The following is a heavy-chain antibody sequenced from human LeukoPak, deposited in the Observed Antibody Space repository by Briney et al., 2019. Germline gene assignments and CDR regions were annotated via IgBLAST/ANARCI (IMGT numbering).Heavy chain of an antibody. CDR3: TRAASYYYGSGSYYKHYYYYYMDV. D-gene: IGHD3-10*01. Sequence: SQTLSLTCTVSGGSISSGSYYWSWIRQPAGKGLEWIGRIYTSGSTNYNPSLKSRVTISVDTSKNQFSLKLSSVTAADTAMYYFTRAASYYYGSGSYYKHYYYYYMDVWGKGTTVTVSS. V-gene: IGHV4-61*02. CDR1: GGSISSGSYY. J-gene: IGHJ6*03. CDR2: IYTSGST.